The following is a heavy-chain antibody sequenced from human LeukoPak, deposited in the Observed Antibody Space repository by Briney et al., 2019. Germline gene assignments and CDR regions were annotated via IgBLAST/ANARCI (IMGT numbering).Heavy chain of an antibody. J-gene: IGHJ4*02. D-gene: IGHD3-22*01. CDR3: ARRIGWLPD. CDR1: GFIFSSYW. Sequence: PGGSLRLSCAASGFIFSSYWMTWVRQAPGKGLEWVANIKQDGSDKYYVDSVRGRFTISRDNAKNSLYLQMNSLRAEDTAVYYCARRIGWLPDWGQGTLVTVSS. CDR2: IKQDGSDK. V-gene: IGHV3-7*03.